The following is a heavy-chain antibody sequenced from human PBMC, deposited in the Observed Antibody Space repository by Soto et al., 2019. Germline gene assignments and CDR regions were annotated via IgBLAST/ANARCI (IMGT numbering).Heavy chain of an antibody. CDR1: GFSFNVYY. V-gene: IGHV3-11*01. CDR3: ARDRAGTRTFPHNTFNM. D-gene: IGHD6-19*01. CDR2: ISILGDST. Sequence: EQLAECGGGLVKPGWSLRLSCAASGFSFNVYYMTWIRQAPGSGLEWVASISILGDSTYYADSVKGRFTISRDNARNSLHLQMDTLRAEDTAVYYCARDRAGTRTFPHNTFNMWGQGTTVTVAS. J-gene: IGHJ3*02.